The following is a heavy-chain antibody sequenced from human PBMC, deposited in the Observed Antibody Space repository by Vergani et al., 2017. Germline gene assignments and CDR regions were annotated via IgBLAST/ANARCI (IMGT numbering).Heavy chain of an antibody. V-gene: IGHV3-15*01. Sequence: EVQLVESGGGLVKPGGSLRLSCAASGFTFADAWMSWVRQTPGKGLEWVGRIKSEADGGTTLYAAAVKDRITISRYDSQNTLYLQMSNLRSEDTAMYYCTAEDSGSYDYWGQGALVTVSS. CDR1: GFTFADAW. CDR3: TAEDSGSYDY. D-gene: IGHD1-26*01. CDR2: IKSEADGGTT. J-gene: IGHJ4*02.